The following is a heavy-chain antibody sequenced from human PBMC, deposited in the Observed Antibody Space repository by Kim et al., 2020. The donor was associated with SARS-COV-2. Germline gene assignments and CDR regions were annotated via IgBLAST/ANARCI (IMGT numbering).Heavy chain of an antibody. Sequence: GGSLRLSCAASGFTFKSSGMTWLRQAPGKGLEWVAQINWNAASPIYEESVTGRFFFSRDNAKTSLSLQLHRLRGETTATYFYSNPLLLLNALSIWGHGT. CDR1: GFTFKSSG. CDR2: INWNAASP. CDR3: SNPLLLLNALSI. D-gene: IGHD2-15*01. J-gene: IGHJ3*02. V-gene: IGHV3-20*04.